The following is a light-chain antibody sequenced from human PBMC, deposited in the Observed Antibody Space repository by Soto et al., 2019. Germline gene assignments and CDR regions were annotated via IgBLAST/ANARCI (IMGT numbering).Light chain of an antibody. J-gene: IGKJ1*01. V-gene: IGKV3-20*01. CDR1: QSVSSSY. Sequence: EIVLTQSPGTLSLSPGERATLSCRASQSVSSSYLAWYQQKPGQAPRLLIYAASSRAAGIPDRFSGSGSGTDFTLTISRLEPEDFAVYYCQQYGSSYGTFGQGTKVDIK. CDR3: QQYGSSYGT. CDR2: AAS.